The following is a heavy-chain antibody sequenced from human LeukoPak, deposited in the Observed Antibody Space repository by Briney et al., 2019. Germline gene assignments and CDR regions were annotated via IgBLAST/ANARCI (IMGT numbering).Heavy chain of an antibody. CDR2: IYPGDSDT. J-gene: IGHJ4*02. CDR1: GYSFTKYW. V-gene: IGHV5-51*01. Sequence: GESLKISCKGSGYSFTKYWIGWVRQMPGKGLEWMGIIYPGDSDTRYSPSFQGQVTISADKSISTAYLQWSSLKASDTAMYYCARQANRDHYGISGYHYVGIDYWGQGTLVTVSS. CDR3: ARQANRDHYGISGYHYVGIDY. D-gene: IGHD3-22*01.